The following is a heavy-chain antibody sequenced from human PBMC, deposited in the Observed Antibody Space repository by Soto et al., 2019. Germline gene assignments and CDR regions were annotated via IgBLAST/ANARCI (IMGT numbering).Heavy chain of an antibody. Sequence: LRLSCAASGFTFSSYAMSWVRQAPGKGLEWVSAISGSGGSTYYADSVKGRFTISRDNSKNTLYLQMNSLRAEDTAVYYCARYYDSSGYYYFDYWGQGTLVTVSS. CDR3: ARYYDSSGYYYFDY. CDR1: GFTFSSYA. J-gene: IGHJ4*02. D-gene: IGHD3-22*01. V-gene: IGHV3-23*01. CDR2: ISGSGGST.